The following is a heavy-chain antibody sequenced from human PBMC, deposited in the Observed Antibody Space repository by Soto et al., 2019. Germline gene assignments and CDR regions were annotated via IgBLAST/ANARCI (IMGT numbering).Heavy chain of an antibody. CDR2: IRSKANSYAT. J-gene: IGHJ3*02. Sequence: EVQLVESGGGLVQPGGSLKLSCAASGFTFSGSAMHWVRQASGKGLEWVGRIRSKANSYATAYAASVKGRFTISRDDSKNTAYLQMNSLKTEDTAVYYCTSRPVITMVRGVIPAFDIWGQGTMVTVSS. V-gene: IGHV3-73*02. CDR3: TSRPVITMVRGVIPAFDI. D-gene: IGHD3-10*01. CDR1: GFTFSGSA.